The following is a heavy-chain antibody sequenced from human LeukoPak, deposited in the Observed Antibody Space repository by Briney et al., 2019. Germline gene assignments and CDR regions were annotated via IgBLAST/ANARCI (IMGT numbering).Heavy chain of an antibody. Sequence: ETPSLTSTLPGDSPRRYYRSSIPHPPRKRLERIGYIYYSGSTNYNPSLKSRVTISVDTSKNQFSLKLSSVTAADTAVYYCARQSAAAGDFDYWGQGTLVTVSS. CDR1: GDSPRRYY. CDR2: IYYSGST. D-gene: IGHD6-13*01. CDR3: ARQSAAAGDFDY. J-gene: IGHJ4*02. V-gene: IGHV4-59*08.